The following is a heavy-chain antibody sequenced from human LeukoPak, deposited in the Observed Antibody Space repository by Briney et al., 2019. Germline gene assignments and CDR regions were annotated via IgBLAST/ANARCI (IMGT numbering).Heavy chain of an antibody. J-gene: IGHJ4*02. CDR3: AKDRSSWYYPFDS. CDR2: VSGGGHNT. D-gene: IGHD2-15*01. V-gene: IGHV3-23*01. Sequence: GGSLRLSCAASGFTVSSNYMSWVRQAPGKGLEWVSVVSGGGHNTYYADSVKGRFTISRDNSKNTVYLQMNSLRAEDTAVYYCAKDRSSWYYPFDSWGQGTLVTVSS. CDR1: GFTVSSNY.